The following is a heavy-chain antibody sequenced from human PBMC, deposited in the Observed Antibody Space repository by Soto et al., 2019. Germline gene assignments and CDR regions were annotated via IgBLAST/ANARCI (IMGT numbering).Heavy chain of an antibody. Sequence: QVQLVESGGGVVQPGRSLRLSCAASGFTFSSYGMHWVRQAPGKGLEWVAVISYDGSNKYYADSVKGRFTISRDNSKNXXXXQMXXLXAEXXXXXXXAKDLGHGGRGAFDIWGQGTMVTVSS. CDR1: GFTFSSYG. J-gene: IGHJ3*02. V-gene: IGHV3-30*18. CDR3: AKDLGHGGRGAFDI. D-gene: IGHD7-27*01. CDR2: ISYDGSNK.